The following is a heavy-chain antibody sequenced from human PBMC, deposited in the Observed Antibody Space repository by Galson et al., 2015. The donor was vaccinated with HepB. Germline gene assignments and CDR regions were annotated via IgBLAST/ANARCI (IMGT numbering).Heavy chain of an antibody. CDR2: INPNSGGT. Sequence: SVKVSCKASGYTFTGYYMHWVRQAPGQGLEWMGWINPNSGGTNYAQKFQGRVTMTRDTSISTAYMELSRLRSDDTAVYYCARGQSIAAAVQQEDYWGQGTLVTVSS. CDR3: ARGQSIAAAVQQEDY. V-gene: IGHV1-2*02. D-gene: IGHD6-13*01. J-gene: IGHJ4*02. CDR1: GYTFTGYY.